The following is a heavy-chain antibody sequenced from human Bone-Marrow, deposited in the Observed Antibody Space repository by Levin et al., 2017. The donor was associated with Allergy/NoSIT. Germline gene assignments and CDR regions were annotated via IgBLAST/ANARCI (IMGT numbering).Heavy chain of an antibody. D-gene: IGHD6-19*01. V-gene: IGHV7-4-1*02. CDR2: INTNTGNP. Sequence: SGESLKISCKASGYTFTSYAMNWVRQAPGQGLEWMGWINTNTGNPTYAQGFTGRFVFSLDTSVSTAYLQISSLKAEDTAVYYCARTAVAGHFDYWGQGTLVTVSS. CDR3: ARTAVAGHFDY. CDR1: GYTFTSYA. J-gene: IGHJ4*02.